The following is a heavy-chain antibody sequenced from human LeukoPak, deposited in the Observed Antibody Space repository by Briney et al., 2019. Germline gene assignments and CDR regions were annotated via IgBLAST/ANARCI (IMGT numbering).Heavy chain of an antibody. V-gene: IGHV1-18*01. CDR3: ARGDHLNYYGMDV. D-gene: IGHD2-21*02. J-gene: IGHJ6*02. CDR2: ISAYNGNT. Sequence: ASVKVSCKASGYTFTSYGISWVRQAPGQGLEWMGWISAYNGNTNYAQKLQGRVTMPTDTSTSTAYMELRSLRSGDTAVYYCARGDHLNYYGMDVWGQGTTVTVSS. CDR1: GYTFTSYG.